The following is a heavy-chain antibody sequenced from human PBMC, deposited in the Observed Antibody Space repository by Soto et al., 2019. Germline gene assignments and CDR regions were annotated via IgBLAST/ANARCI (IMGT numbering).Heavy chain of an antibody. CDR3: AREGAPAAIVSTKLYYYYYMDV. CDR2: ISAYNGNT. D-gene: IGHD2-2*01. V-gene: IGHV1-18*01. J-gene: IGHJ6*03. CDR1: GYTFTSYG. Sequence: ASVKASCKASGYTFTSYGISWVRQAPGQGLEWMGWISAYNGNTNYAQKLQGRVTMTTDTSTSTAYMELRSLRSDDTAVYYCAREGAPAAIVSTKLYYYYYMDVWGKGTTVTVSS.